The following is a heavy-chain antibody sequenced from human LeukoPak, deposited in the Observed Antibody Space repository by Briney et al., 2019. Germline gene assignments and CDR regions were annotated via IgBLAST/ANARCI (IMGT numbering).Heavy chain of an antibody. CDR3: ARSGQVLARFGETTLGRTAEYFQH. V-gene: IGHV4-61*02. J-gene: IGHJ1*01. CDR1: GGSITRGSYY. Sequence: SETLSLTCTVSGGSITRGSYYWSWLRQPAGQGLEWIGRIYSSGSTSYNPSLTSRVTISVDTSKNQFSLKLSSVTAADTAVYYCARSGQVLARFGETTLGRTAEYFQHWGQGTLVTVSS. CDR2: IYSSGST. D-gene: IGHD3-10*01.